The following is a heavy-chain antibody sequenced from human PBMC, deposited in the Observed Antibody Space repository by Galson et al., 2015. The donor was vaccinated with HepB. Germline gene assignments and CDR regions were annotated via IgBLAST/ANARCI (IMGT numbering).Heavy chain of an antibody. Sequence: SVKVSCKASGYTFTSYYMHWVRQAPGQGLEWMGIINPSGGSTSYAQKFQGRVTMTRDTSTSTVYMELSSLRSEGTAVYYCAREGTDIVVVVAAWIFDYWGQGTLVTVSS. CDR1: GYTFTSYY. J-gene: IGHJ4*02. CDR2: INPSGGST. CDR3: AREGTDIVVVVAAWIFDY. V-gene: IGHV1-46*01. D-gene: IGHD2-15*01.